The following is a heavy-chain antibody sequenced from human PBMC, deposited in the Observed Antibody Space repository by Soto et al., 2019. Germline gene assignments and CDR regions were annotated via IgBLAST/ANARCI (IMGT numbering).Heavy chain of an antibody. CDR2: INHSGST. J-gene: IGHJ4*02. CDR3: ARGSIAVAGTFDY. V-gene: IGHV4-34*01. Sequence: SETLSLTCAVYGGSFSGYYWSWIRQPPGKGLEWIGEINHSGSTNYNPSLKSRVTISVDTSKNQFSLKLSSVTAADTAVYYCARGSIAVAGTFDYWGQGTLVT. D-gene: IGHD6-19*01. CDR1: GGSFSGYY.